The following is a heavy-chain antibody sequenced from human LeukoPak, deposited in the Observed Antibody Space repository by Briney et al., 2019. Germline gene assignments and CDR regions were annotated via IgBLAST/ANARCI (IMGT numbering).Heavy chain of an antibody. V-gene: IGHV3-74*01. CDR3: ARRYMATSAEDFDY. J-gene: IGHJ4*02. Sequence: GGSLRLSCAASGFIFSSYWMHWVRQAPGKGLVWVSRIKSDGSSTSYADSVKGRFTISRDNAKNTLYLQMNSLRAEDAAVYYCARRYMATSAEDFDYWGQGTLVTVSS. CDR1: GFIFSSYW. CDR2: IKSDGSST. D-gene: IGHD5-24*01.